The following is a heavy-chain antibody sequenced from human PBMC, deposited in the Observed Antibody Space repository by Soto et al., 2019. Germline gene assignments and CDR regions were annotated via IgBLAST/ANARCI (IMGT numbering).Heavy chain of an antibody. Sequence: GGSLRLSCAASGFPFSSYSMNLVRPAPGKGLEWVSYISSSSSTIYYADSVKGRFTISRDNAKNSLYLQMNSLRAEDTAVYYCARDYSSYGPFDYWGQGTLVTVSS. CDR3: ARDYSSYGPFDY. D-gene: IGHD5-18*01. CDR1: GFPFSSYS. CDR2: ISSSSSTI. J-gene: IGHJ4*02. V-gene: IGHV3-48*01.